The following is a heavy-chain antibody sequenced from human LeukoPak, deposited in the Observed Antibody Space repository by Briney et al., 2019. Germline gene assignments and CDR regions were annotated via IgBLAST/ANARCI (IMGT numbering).Heavy chain of an antibody. CDR2: IFSGGST. V-gene: IGHV4-39*07. J-gene: IGHJ5*02. CDR3: ARRWAVYYYGSGGQKYNWFDP. CDR1: GGSISSSTFY. D-gene: IGHD3-10*01. Sequence: SETLSLTCTVSGGSISSSTFYWGWIRQPPGKGLEWIGSIFSGGSTYYNPSLKSRVTISVDTSKNQFSLKLSSVTAADTAVYYCARRWAVYYYGSGGQKYNWFDPWGQGTLVTVSS.